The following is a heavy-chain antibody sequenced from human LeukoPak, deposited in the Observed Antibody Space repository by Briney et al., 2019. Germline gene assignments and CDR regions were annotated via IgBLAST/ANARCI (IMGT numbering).Heavy chain of an antibody. D-gene: IGHD1-1*01. Sequence: SGGSLRLSCAASGFTFSNYAMSWVRQAPGKGLEWVSGISGSSGGTNYADPVKGRFTISRDNPRNTLYLQMNSLRAEDTAVYYCAKDGGATVFYYFDYWGQGTLVTVSS. CDR3: AKDGGATVFYYFDY. J-gene: IGHJ4*02. CDR2: ISGSSGGT. CDR1: GFTFSNYA. V-gene: IGHV3-23*01.